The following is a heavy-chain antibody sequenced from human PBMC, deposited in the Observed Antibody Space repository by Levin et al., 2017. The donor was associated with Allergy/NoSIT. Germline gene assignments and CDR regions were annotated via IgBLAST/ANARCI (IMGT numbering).Heavy chain of an antibody. CDR2: ISSSGSTI. V-gene: IGHV3-11*01. CDR1: GFTFSDYY. CDR3: ARDHRGTRYYDFWSGSPTVDYYYYGMDV. J-gene: IGHJ6*02. Sequence: GGSLRLSCAASGFTFSDYYMSWIRQAPGKGLEWVSYISSSGSTIYYADSVKGRFTISRDNAKNSLYLQMNSLRAEDTAVYYCARDHRGTRYYDFWSGSPTVDYYYYGMDVWGQGTTVTVSS. D-gene: IGHD3-3*01.